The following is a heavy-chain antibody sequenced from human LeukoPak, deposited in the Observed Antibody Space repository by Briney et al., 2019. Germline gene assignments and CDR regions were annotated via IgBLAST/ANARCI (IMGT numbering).Heavy chain of an antibody. Sequence: GASVKVSCKASGYTFTGYGISWVRQAPGQGLEWMGWISAYNGNTNYAQKLQGSVTMTTDTSTSTAYMELRSLRSDGTAVYYCARSTGYCSGGSCYSLGWFDPWGQGTLVTVSS. CDR2: ISAYNGNT. D-gene: IGHD2-15*01. CDR1: GYTFTGYG. V-gene: IGHV1-18*01. J-gene: IGHJ5*02. CDR3: ARSTGYCSGGSCYSLGWFDP.